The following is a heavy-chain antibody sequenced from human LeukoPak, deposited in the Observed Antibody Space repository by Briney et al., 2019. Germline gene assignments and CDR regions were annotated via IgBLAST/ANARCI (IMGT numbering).Heavy chain of an antibody. D-gene: IGHD3-22*01. CDR1: GGTFSSYA. J-gene: IGHJ3*02. CDR2: IIPIFGTA. CDR3: ARDRYYYDSSGYYRPHNDAFDI. V-gene: IGHV1-69*13. Sequence: SVKVSCKASGGTFSSYAISWVRQAPGQGLEWMGGIIPIFGTANYAQKFQGRVTITADESTSTAYMELSSLRSEDTAVYYCARDRYYYDSSGYYRPHNDAFDIWGQGTMVTVSS.